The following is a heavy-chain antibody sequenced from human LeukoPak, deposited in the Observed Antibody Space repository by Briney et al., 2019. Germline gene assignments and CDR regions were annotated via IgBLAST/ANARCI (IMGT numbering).Heavy chain of an antibody. CDR3: ARGRLRVTGDY. J-gene: IGHJ4*02. CDR1: GGSISSSNW. V-gene: IGHV4-4*02. CDR2: IHHSGST. D-gene: IGHD5-12*01. Sequence: SETLSLTCAVSGGSISSSNWWSWVRQPPGKGLEWIGEIHHSGSTNYNTSPKSRVTISVDKSKNQFSLKLSSVTAADTAVYYCARGRLRVTGDYWGQGTLVTVSS.